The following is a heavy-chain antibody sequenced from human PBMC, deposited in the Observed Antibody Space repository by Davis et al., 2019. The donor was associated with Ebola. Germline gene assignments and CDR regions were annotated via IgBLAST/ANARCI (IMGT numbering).Heavy chain of an antibody. CDR3: ARDGVSSWALNWFDP. Sequence: MPSETLSLTYTVSGYSISSNYYWGWIRQPPGKGLEWIGNTYHSGSTYYNPSLKSRVTISVDTSKNQVSLKLSSVTAADTAVYYCARDGVSSWALNWFDPWGQGTLVTVSS. CDR1: GYSISSNYY. D-gene: IGHD6-13*01. CDR2: TYHSGST. J-gene: IGHJ5*02. V-gene: IGHV4-38-2*02.